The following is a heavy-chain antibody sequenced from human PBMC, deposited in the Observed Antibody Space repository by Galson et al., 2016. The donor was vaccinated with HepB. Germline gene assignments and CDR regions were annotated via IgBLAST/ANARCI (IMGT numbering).Heavy chain of an antibody. CDR2: MYYSGST. D-gene: IGHD3-10*01. Sequence: SETLSLTCTVSGGSISSYYWSWIRQPPGKGLAWIGYMYYSGSTNCNPSLKSRVTISVDTSKNQFSLKLSSVTAADTAVYYCARDGIRGANEQGYSYYYGMDVWGQGTTVTVSS. J-gene: IGHJ6*02. CDR1: GGSISSYY. CDR3: ARDGIRGANEQGYSYYYGMDV. V-gene: IGHV4-59*01.